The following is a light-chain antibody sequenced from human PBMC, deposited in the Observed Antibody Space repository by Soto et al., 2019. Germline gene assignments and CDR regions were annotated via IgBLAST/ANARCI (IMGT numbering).Light chain of an antibody. V-gene: IGKV3-20*01. CDR3: QQFNSYPIT. CDR1: QSVSSTY. CDR2: GAS. Sequence: EIVLTQSPGTLSLSPGERATLSCRASQSVSSTYLGWYQQKPGQAPRLLISGASSRATGIPDRFSGSGSGTEFTLTISGLQPDDFATYYCQQFNSYPITFGQGTRLEIK. J-gene: IGKJ5*01.